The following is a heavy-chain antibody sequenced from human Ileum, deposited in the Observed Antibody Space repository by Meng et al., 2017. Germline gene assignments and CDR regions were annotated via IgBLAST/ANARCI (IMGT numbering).Heavy chain of an antibody. CDR3: ARLHVDGGSIGVDP. D-gene: IGHD3-16*01. Sequence: GESLKISCAASGFTFSSFAMQWVRQAPGKGLGWVAVISYDESNKYYADSVKGRFTISRENSKNTLYLQMSSLRAEDTAVYYCARLHVDGGSIGVDPWGQGTLVTVSS. CDR2: ISYDESNK. J-gene: IGHJ5*02. V-gene: IGHV3-30*15. CDR1: GFTFSSFA.